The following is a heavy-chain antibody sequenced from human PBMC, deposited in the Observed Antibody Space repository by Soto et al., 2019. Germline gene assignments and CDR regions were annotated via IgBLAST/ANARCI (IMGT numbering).Heavy chain of an antibody. V-gene: IGHV1-8*01. Sequence: ASVKVSCKASVYTFTSYDINWVRQATGQGLEWMGWMNPNSGNTGYAQKFQGRVTMTRNTSISTAYMELSSLRSEDTAVYYCAIRLYELGELLAEWFDPWGQGTLVTVSS. CDR2: MNPNSGNT. CDR1: VYTFTSYD. J-gene: IGHJ5*02. D-gene: IGHD3-10*01. CDR3: AIRLYELGELLAEWFDP.